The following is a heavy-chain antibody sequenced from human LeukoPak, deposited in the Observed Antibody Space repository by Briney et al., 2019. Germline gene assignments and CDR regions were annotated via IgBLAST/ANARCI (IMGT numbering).Heavy chain of an antibody. J-gene: IGHJ4*02. CDR1: SGSVTTHY. CDR3: ARRGAPSKFYYFDL. D-gene: IGHD1-26*01. Sequence: SETLSLTCTVSSGSVTTHYWAWIRQPPGKGLEWIGFVSKTGDTNYNPSLKSRVSISVDTTKNTFSLNLRSLIAADTAVYYCARRGAPSKFYYFDLWSQGALVTVSS. V-gene: IGHV4-59*08. CDR2: VSKTGDT.